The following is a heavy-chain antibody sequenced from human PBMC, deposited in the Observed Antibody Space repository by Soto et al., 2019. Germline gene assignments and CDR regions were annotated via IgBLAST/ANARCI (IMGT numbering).Heavy chain of an antibody. V-gene: IGHV4-61*03. Sequence: QVQLQESGPGLVKPSETLSLTCIVSGGSVNSGTDFWSWIRQPPGKGLEWIGYTSNTGSAKYNRSLKSRVTITTDTSTNHFSLKLTSVTAADTAVYYCARVRWLSEYVILTGYYIFDQWGRGTLVTVSS. CDR3: ARVRWLSEYVILTGYYIFDQ. CDR2: TSNTGSA. CDR1: GGSVNSGTDF. D-gene: IGHD3-9*01. J-gene: IGHJ4*02.